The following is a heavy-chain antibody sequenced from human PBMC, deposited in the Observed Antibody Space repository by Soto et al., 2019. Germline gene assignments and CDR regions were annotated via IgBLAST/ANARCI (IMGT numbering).Heavy chain of an antibody. CDR2: IYPSDSQT. CDR3: ARHGFYGDYSSNYFDP. CDR1: GYSFSNYW. V-gene: IGHV5-51*01. J-gene: IGHJ5*02. Sequence: GESLKISCKGSGYSFSNYWIAWVRQMPGKGLEYMGIIYPSDSQTRYSPSFQGQVTISADKSISTAYLQWTSLKASDTAIYYCARHGFYGDYSSNYFDPWGQGTLVTVSS. D-gene: IGHD4-17*01.